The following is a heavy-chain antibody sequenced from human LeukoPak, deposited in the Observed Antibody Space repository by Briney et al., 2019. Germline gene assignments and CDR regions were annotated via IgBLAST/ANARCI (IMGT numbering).Heavy chain of an antibody. CDR1: GYSFSTHW. CDR3: AREGGGYSYGQFDY. CDR2: INPSGGFT. Sequence: ASVKVSCKASGYSFSTHWMHWVRQAPGQGLEWMGIINPSGGFTSYAQKLQGRVTVTRDMSTSTVYMELSSLRSEDTAVYYCAREGGGYSYGQFDYWGQGTLVTVSS. V-gene: IGHV1-46*01. J-gene: IGHJ4*02. D-gene: IGHD5-18*01.